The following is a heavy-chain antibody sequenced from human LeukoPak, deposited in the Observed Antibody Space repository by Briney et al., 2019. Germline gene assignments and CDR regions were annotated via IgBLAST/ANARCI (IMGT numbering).Heavy chain of an antibody. CDR3: ARRQGTTLNFDY. CDR1: GYTFTSYG. D-gene: IGHD1-1*01. J-gene: IGHJ4*02. CDR2: ITAYNDNT. V-gene: IGHV1-18*01. Sequence: GASVTVSCKASGYTFTSYGISWVRQAPGQGLEWMGWITAYNDNTNYAQNLQGRVTMTTDTSTSTAYMELRSLRSDDTAVYYCARRQGTTLNFDYWGQGTLVTVSS.